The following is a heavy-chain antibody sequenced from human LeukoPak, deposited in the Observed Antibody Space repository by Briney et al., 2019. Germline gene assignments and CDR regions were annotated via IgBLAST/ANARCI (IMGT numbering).Heavy chain of an antibody. CDR1: GFSFSGYS. CDR3: SRETTSGY. J-gene: IGHJ4*02. CDR2: ISRGSHTI. Sequence: GGSLRLSCAASGFSFSGYSMNWVRRPPGQGLEWISYISRGSHTIYYADSVRGRFTISRDDAKNSLYLQMNSLRAEDTGIYYCSRETTSGYWGQGTLVTVSS. V-gene: IGHV3-48*04. D-gene: IGHD1-1*01.